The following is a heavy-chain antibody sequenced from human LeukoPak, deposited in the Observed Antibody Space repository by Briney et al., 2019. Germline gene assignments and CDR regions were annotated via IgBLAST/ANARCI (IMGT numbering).Heavy chain of an antibody. D-gene: IGHD2-21*01. J-gene: IGHJ3*02. CDR1: GFTFSSYS. CDR3: ARDIPLGKEGLWAFDI. CDR2: ISSSSSTI. V-gene: IGHV3-48*01. Sequence: PGGSLRLSCAASGFTFSSYSMNWVRQAPGKGLEWVSYISSSSSTIYYADSVKGRFTISRDNAKNSLYLQMNSLRAEDTAVYYCARDIPLGKEGLWAFDIWGQGTMVTVSS.